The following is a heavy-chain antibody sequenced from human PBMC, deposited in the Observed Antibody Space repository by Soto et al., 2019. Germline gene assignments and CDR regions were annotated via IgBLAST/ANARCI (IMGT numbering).Heavy chain of an antibody. Sequence: GESLKISCKGSGYSFTSYWIGWVRQMPGKGLEWMGIIYPGDSDTRYSPSFQGRFTVSRQNSKNTLYLQMQSLRVEDTAVYYCAKGGLQLMPQYSLDVWGQGTTVTVSS. D-gene: IGHD5-18*01. J-gene: IGHJ6*02. CDR1: GYSFTSYW. CDR3: AKGGLQLMPQYSLDV. V-gene: IGHV5-51*01. CDR2: IYPGDSDT.